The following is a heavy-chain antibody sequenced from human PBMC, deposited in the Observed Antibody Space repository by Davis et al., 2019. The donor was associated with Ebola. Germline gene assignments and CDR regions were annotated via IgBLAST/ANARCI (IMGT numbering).Heavy chain of an antibody. J-gene: IGHJ3*01. D-gene: IGHD2/OR15-2a*01. CDR2: IIYSGGST. Sequence: GGSLRLSCSASGFIFSTYVMSWVRQAPGKGLEWVSIIYSGGSTSYADSVKGRFTISRDNSKNTLYLQMNGLRVEDTAIYYCAKDNRNIWSEVWGQGTMVTVSS. CDR1: GFIFSTYV. CDR3: AKDNRNIWSEV. V-gene: IGHV3-23*03.